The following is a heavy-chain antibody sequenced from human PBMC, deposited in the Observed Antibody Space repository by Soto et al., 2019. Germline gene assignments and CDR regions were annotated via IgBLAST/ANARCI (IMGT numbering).Heavy chain of an antibody. D-gene: IGHD4-4*01. CDR2: ISYDGHNK. CDR1: GFTFSSYG. Sequence: QVQLVESGGGVVQPGRSLRLSCAASGFTFSSYGMHWVRQAPGKGLEWVAAISYDGHNKYYAGSVKGRFTISRDNSKITLYLQTNFLRSEDAAVYYCAREAGTVSFDYWGQGTLVSVSS. J-gene: IGHJ4*02. CDR3: AREAGTVSFDY. V-gene: IGHV3-30*03.